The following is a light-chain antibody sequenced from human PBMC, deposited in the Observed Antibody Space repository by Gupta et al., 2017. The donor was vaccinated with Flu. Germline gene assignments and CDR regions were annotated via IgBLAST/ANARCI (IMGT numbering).Light chain of an antibody. J-gene: IGLJ2*01. CDR2: EVE. V-gene: IGLV2-8*01. CDR1: SSDVGANDD. CDR3: GSAAGTNSLV. Sequence: SVTISCTGTSSDVGANDDVSWYQQPPGEGPKLLLYEVERRPSGVPDLFSGSKSGNTASLTVSGHQADDEAHYIGGSAAGTNSLVFGGGTKLTVL.